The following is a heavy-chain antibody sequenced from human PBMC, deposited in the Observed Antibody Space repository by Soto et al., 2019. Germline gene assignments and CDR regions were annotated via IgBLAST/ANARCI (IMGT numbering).Heavy chain of an antibody. CDR3: ARGRGLCSDGVCYSWWLDP. J-gene: IGHJ5*02. Sequence: PGESLKISCKGSGVTLSDQWIGWGRHTPEKGLEWIGFVLLGDSDASYGPAFQGQVAMSADRSGTSLQWSSLKASATGISFCARGRGLCSDGVCYSWWLDPWGQGTRVTVSS. D-gene: IGHD2-8*01. CDR1: GVTLSDQW. CDR2: VLLGDSDA. V-gene: IGHV5-51*01.